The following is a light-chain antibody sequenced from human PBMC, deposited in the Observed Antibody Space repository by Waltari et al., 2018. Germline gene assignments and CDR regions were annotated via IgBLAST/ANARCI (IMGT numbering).Light chain of an antibody. CDR1: SSDVGGYNY. CDR2: AVS. Sequence: QSALTQPASVSGSPGPSITLSCTGTSSDVGGYNYVSWYQHHPGKAPKLIIYAVSSRPSGVSSRFSGSKSGNTASLTISGLQAEDEADYYCSSYAGTSTRVVFGGGTKLTVL. CDR3: SSYAGTSTRVV. J-gene: IGLJ2*01. V-gene: IGLV2-14*01.